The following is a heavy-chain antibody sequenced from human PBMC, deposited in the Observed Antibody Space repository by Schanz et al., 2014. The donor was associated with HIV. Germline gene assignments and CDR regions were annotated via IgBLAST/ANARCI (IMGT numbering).Heavy chain of an antibody. D-gene: IGHD1-26*01. CDR2: IIPIFGTS. Sequence: QVQLVQSGVEVKKPGSSVKVSCKASGGTFSNYAINWVRQAPGQGLEWMGGIIPIFGTSNYAQKFQGRVTITADESTSTAYMELSSLRSEDTAVYYCARGRYSGSYYNYWGQGTLVTVSS. CDR3: ARGRYSGSYYNY. V-gene: IGHV1-69*01. CDR1: GGTFSNYA. J-gene: IGHJ4*02.